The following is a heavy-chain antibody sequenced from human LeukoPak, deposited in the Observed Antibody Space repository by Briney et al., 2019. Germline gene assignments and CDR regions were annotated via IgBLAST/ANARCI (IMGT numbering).Heavy chain of an antibody. CDR1: RFTFSDYW. J-gene: IGHJ4*02. CDR2: IKQDGGEE. Sequence: GGSLRLSCAASRFTFSDYWMSWVRQAPGKGLEWVANIKQDGGEEYYVDSVKGRFTISRDNAKNSLYLQMNSLRAEDTAVYYCAGSSGWARYFDYWGQGTLVTAS. CDR3: AGSSGWARYFDY. V-gene: IGHV3-7*05. D-gene: IGHD6-19*01.